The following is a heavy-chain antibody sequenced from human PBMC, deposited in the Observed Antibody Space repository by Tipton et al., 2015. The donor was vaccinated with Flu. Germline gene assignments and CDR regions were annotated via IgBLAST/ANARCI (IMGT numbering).Heavy chain of an antibody. Sequence: SLRLSCAASGFIFSSYEMNWVRQAPGKGLEWVSHTTPSGHTIYYADSVKGRFTISRDNAKNSLYLQMNSLRVEDTAVYYCARGFIRLCDYWGQGTLVTVSS. D-gene: IGHD3-16*01. J-gene: IGHJ4*02. CDR2: TTPSGHTI. CDR3: ARGFIRLCDY. V-gene: IGHV3-48*03. CDR1: GFIFSSYE.